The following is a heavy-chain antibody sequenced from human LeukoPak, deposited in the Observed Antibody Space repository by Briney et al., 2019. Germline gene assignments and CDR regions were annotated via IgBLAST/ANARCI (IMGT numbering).Heavy chain of an antibody. CDR1: GFTFRSFA. CDR2: ISYDGSNK. CDR3: ARDGAGPVLGFLEWFFATYNFDY. D-gene: IGHD3-3*01. Sequence: GGSLRLPCAASGFTFRSFAMHWVRQAPGKGLEYMAVISYDGSNKYYADSVKGRFTVSRDNSKNTLYLQMNSLRAEDTAVYYCARDGAGPVLGFLEWFFATYNFDYWGQGILVTVSS. V-gene: IGHV3-30*01. J-gene: IGHJ4*02.